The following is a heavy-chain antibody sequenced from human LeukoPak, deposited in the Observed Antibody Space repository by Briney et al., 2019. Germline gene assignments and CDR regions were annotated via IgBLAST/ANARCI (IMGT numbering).Heavy chain of an antibody. D-gene: IGHD5-12*01. CDR1: GGCISNYY. CDR2: IYTSGGS. Sequence: PSETLSLTCNASGGCISNYYWIWMRQPAGKGLEWMGLIYTSGGSNYNPSLMNRVTMTIDTTRNRTALRLLSVTAADTAVYYCARDYGAWVSGCAPHAFDIWGQGTMVTVSS. J-gene: IGHJ3*02. V-gene: IGHV4-4*07. CDR3: ARDYGAWVSGCAPHAFDI.